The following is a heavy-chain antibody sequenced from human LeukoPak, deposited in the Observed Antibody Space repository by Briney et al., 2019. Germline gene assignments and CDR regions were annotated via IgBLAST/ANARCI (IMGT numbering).Heavy chain of an antibody. Sequence: GGSLRLSCAASGFTFSRYDLSWVRQAPGKGLECVSTISRTVTTTYYADPVKGRFTISRDNSKNTLYLQMNSLRAEDTAVYYCARADDYGDYSDAFDIWGQGTMVTVSS. D-gene: IGHD4-17*01. CDR1: GFTFSRYD. J-gene: IGHJ3*02. V-gene: IGHV3-23*05. CDR2: ISRTVTTT. CDR3: ARADDYGDYSDAFDI.